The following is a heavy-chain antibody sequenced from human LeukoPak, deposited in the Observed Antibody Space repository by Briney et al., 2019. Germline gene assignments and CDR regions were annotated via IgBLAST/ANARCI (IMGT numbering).Heavy chain of an antibody. D-gene: IGHD5-12*01. CDR3: ASQTSGYSGYSSHY. CDR1: GFTFSSYA. CDR2: ISASGGST. Sequence: PGGSLRLSCAASGFTFSSYAMSWVRQAPGKGLDWVSAISASGGSTSYADSVKVRFTISRDNSKNTLYLQMNSLRAVDTAVYYCASQTSGYSGYSSHYWGQGTLVTVSS. V-gene: IGHV3-23*01. J-gene: IGHJ4*02.